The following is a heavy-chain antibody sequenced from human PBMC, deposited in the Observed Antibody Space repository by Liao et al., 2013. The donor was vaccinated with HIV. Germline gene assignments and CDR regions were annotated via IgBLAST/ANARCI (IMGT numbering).Heavy chain of an antibody. CDR2: IYYSGSA. J-gene: IGHJ5*02. Sequence: QVQLQESGPGLVKPSQTLSLTCTVSGDPISSGDYYWSWIRQPPGKGLEWIGYIYYSGSAYYNPSLKSRVTISVDTSKNRFSLKLSSVTAADTAVYYCARDRGYCSGGSCYSWFDPWGQGTLVTVSS. CDR1: GDPISSGDYY. D-gene: IGHD2-15*01. V-gene: IGHV4-30-4*01. CDR3: ARDRGYCSGGSCYSWFDP.